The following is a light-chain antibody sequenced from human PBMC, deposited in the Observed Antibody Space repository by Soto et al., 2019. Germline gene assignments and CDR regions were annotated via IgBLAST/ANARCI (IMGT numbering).Light chain of an antibody. V-gene: IGLV2-8*01. CDR2: EVS. CDR3: SSYAGSNNLGV. CDR1: SSDVGGYNY. J-gene: IGLJ2*01. Sequence: QSALTQPPSASGSPGQSVTISCTGTSSDVGGYNYVSWYQQHPGKAPKLMIYEVSKRPSGVPDRFSGSKSGNTASLTVSGLQAEDEADYYCSSYAGSNNLGVFGGGTKVTV.